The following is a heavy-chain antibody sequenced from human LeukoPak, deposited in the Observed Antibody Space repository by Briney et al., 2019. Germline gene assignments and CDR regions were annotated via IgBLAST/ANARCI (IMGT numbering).Heavy chain of an antibody. D-gene: IGHD3-16*01. J-gene: IGHJ4*02. V-gene: IGHV3-33*01. Sequence: GGSLRLPCAASGFTFSSYGMHWVRQAPGKGLEWVAVIWYDGSNKYYADSVKGRSTISRDNSKNTLYLQMNSLRAEDTAVYYCARDLSDAFDFDYWGQGTLVTVSS. CDR3: ARDLSDAFDFDY. CDR1: GFTFSSYG. CDR2: IWYDGSNK.